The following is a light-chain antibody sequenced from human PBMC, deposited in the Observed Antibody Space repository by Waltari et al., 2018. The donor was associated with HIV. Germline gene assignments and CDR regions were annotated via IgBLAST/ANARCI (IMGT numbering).Light chain of an antibody. CDR1: SPHLGTTS. CDR3: AAWDGSLRAWV. J-gene: IGLJ3*02. V-gene: IGLV1-47*01. CDR2: KDD. Sequence: QSVLTQPPSASGTPGQRVTIPCSGSSPHLGTTSVYWYQQLPGMAPTLLIYKDDQRPSGVPDRFSGSQSGTSASLTIIGLRSEDEGDYYCAAWDGSLRAWVFGAGTKLTVL.